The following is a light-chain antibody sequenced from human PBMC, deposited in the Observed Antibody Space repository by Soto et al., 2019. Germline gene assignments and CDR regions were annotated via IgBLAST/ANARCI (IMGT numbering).Light chain of an antibody. CDR3: QQRSNWPPKIT. Sequence: DIQMTQSPSSLSASVGDRVTITCRASQGISNYLAWYQQKTGQVPKLLIYDTYTLQSGVPSRFSGSGSGTDFTLTISSLEPEDLAVYYCQQRSNWPPKITFGQGTRLEIK. CDR2: DTY. CDR1: QGISNY. J-gene: IGKJ5*01. V-gene: IGKV1-27*01.